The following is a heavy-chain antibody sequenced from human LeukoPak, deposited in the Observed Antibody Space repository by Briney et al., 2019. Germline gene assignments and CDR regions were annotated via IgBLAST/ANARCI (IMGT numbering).Heavy chain of an antibody. D-gene: IGHD6-19*01. J-gene: IGHJ3*02. Sequence: GRSLRLSCAASGFTFDEYAMHWVRQAPGEGLEWVSGISWNSGSIGYADSVKGRFTISRDNAKNSLYLQMNSLRAEDMALYYCAKDMVSSGPTGAFDIWGQGTMVTVSS. V-gene: IGHV3-9*03. CDR3: AKDMVSSGPTGAFDI. CDR1: GFTFDEYA. CDR2: ISWNSGSI.